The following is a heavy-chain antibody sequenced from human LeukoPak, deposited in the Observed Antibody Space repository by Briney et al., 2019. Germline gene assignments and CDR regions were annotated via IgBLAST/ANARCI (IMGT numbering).Heavy chain of an antibody. D-gene: IGHD1-7*01. J-gene: IGHJ6*03. CDR3: ARGLEELELLRYDYYYYYYMDV. Sequence: SQTLSLTCAISGDSVSSNSAAWNWIRQSPSRGLEWLGRTYYRSKWYNDYAVSVKSRITINPDTSKNQFSLKLSSVTAADTAVYYCARGLEELELLRYDYYYYYYMDVWGKGTTVTVSS. V-gene: IGHV6-1*01. CDR1: GDSVSSNSAA. CDR2: TYYRSKWYN.